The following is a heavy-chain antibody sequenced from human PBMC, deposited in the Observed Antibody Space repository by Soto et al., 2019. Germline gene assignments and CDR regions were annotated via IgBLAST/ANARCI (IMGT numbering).Heavy chain of an antibody. Sequence: QVQLVESGGGVVQPGRSLRLSCAASGFTFSSYGMHWVRQAPGKGLEWVAVISYDGSNKYYADSVKGRFTISRDNSKNTLYLQMNSLRAEDTAVYYCAKDRQDLSYVVGFWGQGTLVTVSS. CDR3: AKDRQDLSYVVGF. CDR2: ISYDGSNK. CDR1: GFTFSSYG. J-gene: IGHJ4*02. D-gene: IGHD1-26*01. V-gene: IGHV3-30*18.